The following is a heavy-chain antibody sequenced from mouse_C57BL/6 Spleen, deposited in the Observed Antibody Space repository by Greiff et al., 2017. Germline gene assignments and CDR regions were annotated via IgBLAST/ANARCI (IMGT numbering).Heavy chain of an antibody. CDR2: IYPGDGDT. CDR3: ARILPDAMDY. J-gene: IGHJ4*01. D-gene: IGHD5-5*01. Sequence: QVQLQQPGPELVKPGASVKISCKASGYAFSSSWMNWVKQRPGKGLEWIGRIYPGDGDTNSNGKFKGKATLTADKSSSTAYMQLSSLTSEDAAVYFCARILPDAMDYWGQGTSVTVSS. V-gene: IGHV1-82*01. CDR1: GYAFSSSW.